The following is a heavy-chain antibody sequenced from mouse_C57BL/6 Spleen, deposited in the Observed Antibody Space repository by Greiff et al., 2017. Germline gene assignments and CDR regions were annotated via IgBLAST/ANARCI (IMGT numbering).Heavy chain of an antibody. CDR3: AREGGHYDGYSAWFAY. Sequence: VQLQQSGAELMKPGASVKLSCKATGYTFTGYWIEWVKQRPGHGLEWIGEILPGSGSTNYNEKFKGKATFTADTSSNPAYMQLSSLTTEDSAIYYCAREGGHYDGYSAWFAYWGKGTLVTVSA. D-gene: IGHD2-3*01. CDR2: ILPGSGST. J-gene: IGHJ3*01. V-gene: IGHV1-9*01. CDR1: GYTFTGYW.